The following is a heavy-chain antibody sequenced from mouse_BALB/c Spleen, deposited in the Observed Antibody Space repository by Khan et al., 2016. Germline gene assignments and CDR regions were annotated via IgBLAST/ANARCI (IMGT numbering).Heavy chain of an antibody. CDR1: GYSITSDYA. D-gene: IGHD1-1*01. V-gene: IGHV3-2*02. J-gene: IGHJ2*01. CDR3: ATDYYGSSYFDY. CDR2: ISYSGST. Sequence: EVQLQESGPGLVKPSQSLSLTCTVTGYSITSDYAWNWIRQFPGNKLEWMGYISYSGSTSYNPSLKSRISITRNTSKNQFFLQLNSVTTEDTATSYCATDYYGSSYFDYWGQGTTLTVSS.